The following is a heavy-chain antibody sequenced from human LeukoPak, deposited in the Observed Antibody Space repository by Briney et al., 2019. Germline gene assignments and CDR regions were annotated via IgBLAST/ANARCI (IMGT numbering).Heavy chain of an antibody. V-gene: IGHV3-33*01. CDR1: GFTFSSYG. J-gene: IGHJ4*02. CDR3: ARGRPSKGGESGFDY. CDR2: IWYDGSNK. D-gene: IGHD3-10*01. Sequence: PGGSVRLSCAASGFTFSSYGMHWVRQAPGKGLEWVAVIWYDGSNKYYADSVKGRFTISRDNSKNTLYLQMNSLRAEDTAVYYCARGRPSKGGESGFDYWGQGTLVTVSS.